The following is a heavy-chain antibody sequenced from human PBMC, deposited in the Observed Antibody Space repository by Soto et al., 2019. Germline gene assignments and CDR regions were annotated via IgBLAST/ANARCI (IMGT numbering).Heavy chain of an antibody. D-gene: IGHD1-26*01. Sequence: ASVKVSCKASGYTFTSYAMHWVRQAPGQRLEWMGWINAGNGNTKYSQKFQGRVTITRDTSASTAYMELSSLRSEDTAVYYCASEAYWEPDVAYFDYWGQGTLVTVSS. CDR3: ASEAYWEPDVAYFDY. V-gene: IGHV1-3*01. CDR2: INAGNGNT. J-gene: IGHJ4*02. CDR1: GYTFTSYA.